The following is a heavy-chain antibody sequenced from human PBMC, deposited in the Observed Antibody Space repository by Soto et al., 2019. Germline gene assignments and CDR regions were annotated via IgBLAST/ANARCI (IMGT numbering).Heavy chain of an antibody. V-gene: IGHV4-31*03. CDR3: ARGGDIVLVPAAMNWFDP. D-gene: IGHD2-2*01. CDR1: GGSISSGGYY. J-gene: IGHJ5*02. CDR2: IYYSGST. Sequence: QVQLQESGPGLVKPSQTLSLTCTVSGGSISSGGYYWSWIRQHPGKGLEWIGYIYYSGSTYYNPSLKSRVTISVDTSKNQFSLKLSSVTAADTAVYYCARGGDIVLVPAAMNWFDPWGQGTLVTVSS.